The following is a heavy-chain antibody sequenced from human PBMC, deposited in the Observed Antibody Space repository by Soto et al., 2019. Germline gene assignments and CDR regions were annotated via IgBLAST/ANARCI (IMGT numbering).Heavy chain of an antibody. CDR2: ISAYNGNT. Sequence: GASVKVSCKASGYTFTSYGISWVRQAPGQGLEWMGWISAYNGNTNYAQKLQGRVTMTTDTSTSTAYMELRSLRSDDTAVYYCARLVLGLYAYYYGSSGYYQDYCDKRTLCTVCS. V-gene: IGHV1-18*04. D-gene: IGHD3-22*01. CDR1: GYTFTSYG. J-gene: IGHJ4*02. CDR3: ARLVLGLYAYYYGSSGYYQDY.